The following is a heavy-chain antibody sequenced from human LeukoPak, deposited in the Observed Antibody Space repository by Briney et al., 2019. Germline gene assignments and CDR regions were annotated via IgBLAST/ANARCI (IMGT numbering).Heavy chain of an antibody. CDR3: ARDPGRWLQFSHFDY. D-gene: IGHD5-24*01. Sequence: GGSLRLSCAASGFTFSGYWMSWVRQAPGKGLEWVANIKQDGSEKYYVDSVKGRFTISRDNAKNSLYLQMNSLRAEDTAVYYCARDPGRWLQFSHFDYWGQGTLVTVSS. CDR2: IKQDGSEK. J-gene: IGHJ4*02. CDR1: GFTFSGYW. V-gene: IGHV3-7*01.